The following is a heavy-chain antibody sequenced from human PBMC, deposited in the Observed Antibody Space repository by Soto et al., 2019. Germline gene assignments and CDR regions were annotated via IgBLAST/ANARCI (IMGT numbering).Heavy chain of an antibody. CDR3: ARADYDILTGSYAMDV. CDR1: GGSMGNYY. V-gene: IGHV4-4*07. D-gene: IGHD3-9*01. CDR2: VSSSGNT. J-gene: IGHJ6*02. Sequence: QVQLQESGPGLVKPSETLSLTCTVSGGSMGNYYWFWIRQPAGKGLEWIGRVSSSGNTNDNPSLKGRATMSIDTSRNQFSLRLSSVTAADTAVYYCARADYDILTGSYAMDVWGQGTTVTVSS.